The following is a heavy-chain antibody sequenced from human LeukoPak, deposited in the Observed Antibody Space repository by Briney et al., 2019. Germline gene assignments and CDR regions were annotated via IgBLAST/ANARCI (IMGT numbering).Heavy chain of an antibody. J-gene: IGHJ4*02. CDR2: ISYDGSNK. CDR3: AKDSSQWLVSGFDY. Sequence: PRGSLRLSCAASGFIFSSYAMHWVRQAPGKGLEWVAVISYDGSNKYYADSVKGRFTISRDNSKNTLYVQMNSLRAEDTAVYYCAKDSSQWLVSGFDYWGQGTLVTVSS. V-gene: IGHV3-30*04. CDR1: GFIFSSYA. D-gene: IGHD6-19*01.